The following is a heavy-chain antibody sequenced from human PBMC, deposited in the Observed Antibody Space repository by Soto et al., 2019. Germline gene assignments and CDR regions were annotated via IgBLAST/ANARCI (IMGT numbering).Heavy chain of an antibody. V-gene: IGHV4-34*01. Sequence: QVQLQQWGAGLLKPSETLSLTCAVYGGSFSGYYWCWIRQPPGKGLEWIGENNHNGSNNYNPSLKSRVTISVDTSKNQFSLKLSSVTAADTAVYYCARFVVVVPAALFDPWGQGTLVTVSS. CDR2: NNHNGSN. J-gene: IGHJ5*02. CDR1: GGSFSGYY. D-gene: IGHD2-2*01. CDR3: ARFVVVVPAALFDP.